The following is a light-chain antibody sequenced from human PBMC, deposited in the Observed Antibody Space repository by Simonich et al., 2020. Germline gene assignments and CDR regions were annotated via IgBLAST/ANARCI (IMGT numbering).Light chain of an antibody. J-gene: IGKJ2*01. CDR3: QQYYSTPYT. CDR2: WAS. V-gene: IGKV4-1*01. CDR1: QSVLYSSNNQNY. Sequence: DIVMTQSPDSLAVSLGERATINCKSSQSVLYSSNNQNYLAWYQQKPGQPPKLLIYWASTRESGVPGRISGSGSGTDFTLTISSLQAEDVAVYYCQQYYSTPYTFGQGTKLEIK.